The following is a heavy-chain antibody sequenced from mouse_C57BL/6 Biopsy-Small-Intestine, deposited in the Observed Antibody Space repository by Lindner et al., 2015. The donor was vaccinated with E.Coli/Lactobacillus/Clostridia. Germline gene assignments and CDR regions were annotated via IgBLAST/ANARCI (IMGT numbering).Heavy chain of an antibody. Sequence: QLQESGAELVKPGASVKISCKASGYAFSSSWMNWVKQRPGKGLEWIGRIYPGDGDTNYNGKFKGKATLTADKSSSTAYMQLSSLTSEDSAVYFCARRDYYGSSLDYWGQGTTLTVSS. CDR1: GYAFSSSW. V-gene: IGHV1-82*01. CDR2: IYPGDGDT. CDR3: ARRDYYGSSLDY. D-gene: IGHD1-1*01. J-gene: IGHJ2*01.